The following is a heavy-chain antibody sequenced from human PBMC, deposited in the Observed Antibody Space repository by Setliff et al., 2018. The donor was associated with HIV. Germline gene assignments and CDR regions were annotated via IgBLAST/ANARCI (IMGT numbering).Heavy chain of an antibody. CDR3: VHSLLGAPMVDY. CDR1: GGSVSDYF. J-gene: IGHJ4*02. D-gene: IGHD3-16*01. Sequence: SETLSLTCTVSGGSVSDYFWNWIRQPPGKGLEWIGNAYHSGRTYYNPSLKSRVAMSIDTSKSQFSLRLNSVTAADTAMYYCVHSLLGAPMVDYWGQGTLVTVSS. CDR2: AYHSGRT. V-gene: IGHV4-59*04.